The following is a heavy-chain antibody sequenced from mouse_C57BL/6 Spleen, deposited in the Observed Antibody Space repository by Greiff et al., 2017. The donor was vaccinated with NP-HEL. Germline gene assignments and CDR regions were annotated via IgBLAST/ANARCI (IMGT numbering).Heavy chain of an antibody. V-gene: IGHV1-52*01. CDR2: IDPSDSET. Sequence: QVQLQQPGAGLVRPGSSVKLSCKASGYTFTSYWMHWVKQRPIQGLEWIGNIDPSDSETHYNQKFKDKATLTVDKSSSTAYMQLSSLTSEDSAVYYCARSAYYAMDYWGQGTSVTVSS. D-gene: IGHD6-1*01. J-gene: IGHJ4*01. CDR1: GYTFTSYW. CDR3: ARSAYYAMDY.